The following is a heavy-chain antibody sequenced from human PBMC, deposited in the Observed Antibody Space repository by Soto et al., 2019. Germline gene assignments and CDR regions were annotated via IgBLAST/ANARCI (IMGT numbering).Heavy chain of an antibody. CDR1: GYTLSGYY. J-gene: IGHJ6*02. CDR3: ARRGDYYYYYAMDV. D-gene: IGHD3-10*01. CDR2: INPDNGGT. V-gene: IGHV1-2*02. Sequence: QVPLVQSGAEVKKPGASVKVSCKASGYTLSGYYMHWVRQAPGQGLEWMGWINPDNGGTNYAQKFQGRVTMTRDTSINTAYMELSRLRSDDTAVYYCARRGDYYYYYAMDVWGQGTTVTVSS.